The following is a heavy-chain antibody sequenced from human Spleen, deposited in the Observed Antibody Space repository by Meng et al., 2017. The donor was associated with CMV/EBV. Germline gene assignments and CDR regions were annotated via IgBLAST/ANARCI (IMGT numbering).Heavy chain of an antibody. CDR2: VWSDETNK. J-gene: IGHJ4*02. D-gene: IGHD5-24*01. CDR1: AFTFNNHD. Sequence: GESLKISCAASAFTFNNHDIHWVRQAPGKGLEWVALVWSDETNKYYTDSAKGRFTISRDNSKNTLYLQMNSLRAEDTAVYYCATGRDGNDYWGQGTLVTVSS. CDR3: ATGRDGNDY. V-gene: IGHV3-33*01.